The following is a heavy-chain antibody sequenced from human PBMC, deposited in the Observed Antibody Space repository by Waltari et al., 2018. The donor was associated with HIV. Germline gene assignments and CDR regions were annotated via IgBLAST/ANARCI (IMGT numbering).Heavy chain of an antibody. V-gene: IGHV1-69*01. CDR3: ARDGPGITMVQGASYFDY. CDR2: IIPIFGTA. Sequence: QVQLVQSGAEVKKPGSSVKVSCKASGGTFSSYAISWVRQAPGQGLEWMGGIIPIFGTANYAQKFQGRVTITADESTSTAYMELSSLRSEDTAVYYCARDGPGITMVQGASYFDYWGQGTLVTVSS. J-gene: IGHJ4*02. D-gene: IGHD3-10*01. CDR1: GGTFSSYA.